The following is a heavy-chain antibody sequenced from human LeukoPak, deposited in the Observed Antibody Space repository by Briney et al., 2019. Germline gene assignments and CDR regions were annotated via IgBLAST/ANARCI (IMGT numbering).Heavy chain of an antibody. Sequence: ASVKVSCKASGYTFTGYYMHWVRQAPGQGLEWMGWINPNRGGTNYAQKFQGSVTMTRDTSISTAYMELSSLRSDDTAVYYCARGIALADKVRDYYQYGMDVWGQGTTVTVS. CDR3: ARGIALADKVRDYYQYGMDV. J-gene: IGHJ6*02. V-gene: IGHV1-2*02. CDR2: INPNRGGT. CDR1: GYTFTGYY. D-gene: IGHD6-19*01.